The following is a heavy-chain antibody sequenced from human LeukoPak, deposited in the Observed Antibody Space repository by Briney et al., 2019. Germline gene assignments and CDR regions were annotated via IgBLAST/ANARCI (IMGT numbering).Heavy chain of an antibody. CDR1: GYSFTSYW. Sequence: GESLKISCKGSGYSFTSYWIGWVRQMPGKGLEWMGIIYPGDSDTRYSPSFQGQVTISADKSISTAYLQWSSLKASDTAMYYCARLRAVVPAAMEYYCMDVWGKGTTVTVSS. J-gene: IGHJ6*03. CDR2: IYPGDSDT. V-gene: IGHV5-51*01. CDR3: ARLRAVVPAAMEYYCMDV. D-gene: IGHD2-2*01.